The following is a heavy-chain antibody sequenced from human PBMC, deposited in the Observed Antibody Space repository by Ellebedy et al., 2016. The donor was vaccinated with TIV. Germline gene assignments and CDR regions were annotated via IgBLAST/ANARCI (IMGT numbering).Heavy chain of an antibody. CDR3: ASYDWNRVDY. CDR2: ISPDGMSV. J-gene: IGHJ4*02. CDR1: GFSFNTYW. Sequence: GESLKISCAASGFSFNTYWMHWVRQAPGKGPMWVSRISPDGMSVRYADSVKGRFTISRDNAKNTVYPQLNSLRAEDTAVYYCASYDWNRVDYWGQGTLVTVSA. V-gene: IGHV3-74*01. D-gene: IGHD1-20*01.